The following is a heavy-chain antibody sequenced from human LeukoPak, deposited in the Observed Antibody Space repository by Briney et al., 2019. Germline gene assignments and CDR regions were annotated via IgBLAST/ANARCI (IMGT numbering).Heavy chain of an antibody. CDR3: TRDMTTVTTGDY. D-gene: IGHD4-17*01. V-gene: IGHV3-23*01. J-gene: IGHJ4*02. CDR2: ISGSGGST. Sequence: PGGSLRLSCAASGFTFSSYAMSWVRQAPGKGLEWVSAISGSGGSTYYADSVKGRFTISRDNSKNTLYLQMNSLRAEDTAVYYCTRDMTTVTTGDYWGQGTLVTVSS. CDR1: GFTFSSYA.